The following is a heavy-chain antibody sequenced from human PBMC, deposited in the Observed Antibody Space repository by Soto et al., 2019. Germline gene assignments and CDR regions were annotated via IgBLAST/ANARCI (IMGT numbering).Heavy chain of an antibody. Sequence: QVQLQESGPGLVKPSETLSLTCTVSGGSISSYYWSWIRQPPGKGLEWIGYIYYSGSTNYNPSLMSRATISVDTTKNQFSLKLSSVTAADTAVYYSARLGRYCSGGSCYAWFDPWGQGTLVTVSS. J-gene: IGHJ5*02. CDR3: ARLGRYCSGGSCYAWFDP. D-gene: IGHD2-15*01. V-gene: IGHV4-59*08. CDR2: IYYSGST. CDR1: GGSISSYY.